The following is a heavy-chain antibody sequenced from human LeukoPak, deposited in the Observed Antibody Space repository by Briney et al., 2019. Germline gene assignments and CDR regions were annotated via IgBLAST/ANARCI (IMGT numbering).Heavy chain of an antibody. CDR2: ISYDGSNK. V-gene: IGHV3-30-3*01. CDR3: ARGQGNEAFHSMDV. CDR1: GFTFSSYA. Sequence: PGGSLRPSCAASGFTFSSYAMHWVRQAPGKGLEWVAVISYDGSNKYYADSVKGRFTISRDNSKNTLYLQMNSLRAEDTAVYYCARGQGNEAFHSMDVWGQGTTVTISS. J-gene: IGHJ6*02.